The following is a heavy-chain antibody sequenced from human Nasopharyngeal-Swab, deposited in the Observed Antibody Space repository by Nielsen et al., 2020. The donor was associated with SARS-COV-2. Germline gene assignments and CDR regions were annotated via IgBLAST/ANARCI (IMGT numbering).Heavy chain of an antibody. J-gene: IGHJ3*02. D-gene: IGHD2-21*02. Sequence: GGSLRLSCAASGFPFRDYYMTWVRQPPGKGLEWVANIKQGGSEQFYVDSVKGRFTISRDDAKNSVYLQMNSLRAEDTAVYYCARESVVTGMDDAIDIWGQGTMVTVSS. CDR3: ARESVVTGMDDAIDI. CDR1: GFPFRDYY. CDR2: IKQGGSEQ. V-gene: IGHV3-7*04.